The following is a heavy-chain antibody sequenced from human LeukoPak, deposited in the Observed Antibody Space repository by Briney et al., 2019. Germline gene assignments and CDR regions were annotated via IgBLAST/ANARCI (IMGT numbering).Heavy chain of an antibody. CDR2: MYYSGST. V-gene: IGHV4-34*01. D-gene: IGHD3-3*01. J-gene: IGHJ6*03. Sequence: SETLSLTCAVYGGSFSGYYWSWIRQPPGKGLEWIGSMYYSGSTYYNPSLKSRVTISVDTSKNQFSLKLSSVTAADTAVYYCATQPRYDFWSGYYTGSYYYYYMDVWGKGTTVTVSS. CDR1: GGSFSGYY. CDR3: ATQPRYDFWSGYYTGSYYYYYMDV.